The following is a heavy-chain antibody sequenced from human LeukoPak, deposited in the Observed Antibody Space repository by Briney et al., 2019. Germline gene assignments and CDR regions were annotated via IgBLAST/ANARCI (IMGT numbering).Heavy chain of an antibody. CDR1: GFIFSSFW. CDR2: IKPDGSLQ. V-gene: IGHV3-7*01. Sequence: PGGSLRLSCTASGFIFSSFWMAWVRQAPGKGLEWVANIKPDGSLQFYGDSVKGRFTISRDNAKNSLYLQMNNQRAEDTALYYCATSYDSSGCDWGQGTLVTVSS. D-gene: IGHD3-22*01. CDR3: ATSYDSSGCD. J-gene: IGHJ4*02.